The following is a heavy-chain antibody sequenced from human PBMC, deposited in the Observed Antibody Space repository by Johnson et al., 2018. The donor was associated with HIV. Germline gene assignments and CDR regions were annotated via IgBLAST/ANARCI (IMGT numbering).Heavy chain of an antibody. D-gene: IGHD6-19*01. Sequence: SLLLSFSSSFFPFLLSSLPFFLPSPFPFLSFFSSLGTAGDTYYPGSVKGRFTISRENAKNTLYLQMNSLRAEDTAVYYCARTTYSSPGAFDIWGQGTMVTVSS. CDR1: FFPFLLSS. J-gene: IGHJ3*02. V-gene: IGHV3-13*01. CDR2: LGTAGDT. CDR3: ARTTYSSPGAFDI.